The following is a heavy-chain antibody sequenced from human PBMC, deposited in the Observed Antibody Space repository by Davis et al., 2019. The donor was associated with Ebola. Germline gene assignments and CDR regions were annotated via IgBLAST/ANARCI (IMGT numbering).Heavy chain of an antibody. V-gene: IGHV3-7*01. J-gene: IGHJ4*02. CDR2: IKQDGSES. Sequence: GGSLRLSCAASGFTVRSNYMTWVRQAPGKGLEWVANIKQDGSESNYLDSVKGRFTISRDNAKNSLFLQMSSLRVEDTALYYCASLGIFDYWGQGTLVTVSS. CDR3: ASLGIFDY. CDR1: GFTVRSNY. D-gene: IGHD7-27*01.